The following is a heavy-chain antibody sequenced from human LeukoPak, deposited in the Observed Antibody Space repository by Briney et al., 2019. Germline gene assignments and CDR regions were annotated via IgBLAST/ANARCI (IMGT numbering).Heavy chain of an antibody. CDR1: GFIFRNYW. D-gene: IGHD4-17*01. J-gene: IGHJ4*02. CDR3: AITGGPTVTAFDL. Sequence: GGSLRLSCVASGFIFRNYWMSWVRRAPGKRLEWVANINHDGTDKNYVDSVKGRFTISRDNAKSSLYLQMNSLRVEDTAVYYCAITGGPTVTAFDLWGQGILVTVSS. CDR2: INHDGTDK. V-gene: IGHV3-7*02.